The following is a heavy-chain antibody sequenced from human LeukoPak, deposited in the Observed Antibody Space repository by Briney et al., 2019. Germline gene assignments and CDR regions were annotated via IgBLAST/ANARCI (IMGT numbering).Heavy chain of an antibody. D-gene: IGHD4/OR15-4a*01. Sequence: GASVKVSCKASGYTFTGYYMHWVRQAPGQGLEWMGWINPNSGGINYAQEFQGRVTMTRDTSISTAYMELSRLRSDDTAVYYCARALSTREAFDIWGQGTMVTVSS. V-gene: IGHV1-2*02. J-gene: IGHJ3*02. CDR2: INPNSGGI. CDR3: ARALSTREAFDI. CDR1: GYTFTGYY.